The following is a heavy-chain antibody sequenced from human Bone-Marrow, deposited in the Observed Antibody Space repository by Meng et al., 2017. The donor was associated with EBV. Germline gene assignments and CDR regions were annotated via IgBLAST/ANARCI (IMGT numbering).Heavy chain of an antibody. CDR1: GGAFRYSA. CDR3: ARESGRGYTPDF. Sequence: QGQVVQCGGEGKKPGSSVKGSLKASGGAFRYSAISWVRQAPVQGLEWMGGLIPDFGTPDYAPNYQDRVTITADESTSTAYMELNSLTTEDTAIYYCARESGRGYTPDFWGQGTLVTVSS. CDR2: LIPDFGTP. D-gene: IGHD3-10*01. J-gene: IGHJ4*02. V-gene: IGHV1-69*01.